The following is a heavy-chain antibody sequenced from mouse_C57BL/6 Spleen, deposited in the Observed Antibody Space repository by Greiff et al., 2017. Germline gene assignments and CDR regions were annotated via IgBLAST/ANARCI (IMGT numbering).Heavy chain of an antibody. Sequence: QVQLQQPGAELVKPGASVKMSCKASGYTFTSYWITWVKQRPGQGLEWIGDIYPGSGSTNYNEKFKSKATLTVDTSSSTAYMQLSSLTSEDSAVYYCARGETGTVWFAYWGQGTLVTVSA. D-gene: IGHD4-1*01. J-gene: IGHJ3*01. CDR3: ARGETGTVWFAY. CDR2: IYPGSGST. CDR1: GYTFTSYW. V-gene: IGHV1-55*01.